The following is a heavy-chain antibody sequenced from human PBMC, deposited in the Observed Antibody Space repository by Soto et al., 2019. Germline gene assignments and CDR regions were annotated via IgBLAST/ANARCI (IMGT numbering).Heavy chain of an antibody. CDR1: GFTFSSYA. J-gene: IGHJ3*02. V-gene: IGHV3-23*01. D-gene: IGHD3-10*01. Sequence: EVQLLESGGGLVQPGGSLRLSCAASGFTFSSYAMSWVRQAPGKGLEWVSAISGSGGSTYYADSVKGRFTISRDNSKNTLYLQMNSLRAEDTAVYYCAKIGGGLLWFELDAFDIWGQGTMVTVSS. CDR3: AKIGGGLLWFELDAFDI. CDR2: ISGSGGST.